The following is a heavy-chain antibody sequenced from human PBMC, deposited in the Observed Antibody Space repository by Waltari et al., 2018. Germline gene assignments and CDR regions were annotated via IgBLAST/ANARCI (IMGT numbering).Heavy chain of an antibody. J-gene: IGHJ4*02. CDR1: GFTFSDYY. Sequence: QVQLVESGGGLVKPGGSLRLSCAASGFTFSDYYMSWIRQAPGKGLGWVSYISSCGMTIYYADSLKGRFTISRDTAKNARYLQMNSLRAEDTAVYYCASGGGYDYFDYWGQGTLFTVSS. V-gene: IGHV3-11*04. CDR2: ISSCGMTI. D-gene: IGHD5-12*01. CDR3: ASGGGYDYFDY.